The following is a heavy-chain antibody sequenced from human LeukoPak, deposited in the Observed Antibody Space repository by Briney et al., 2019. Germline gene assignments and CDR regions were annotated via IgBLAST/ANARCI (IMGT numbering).Heavy chain of an antibody. J-gene: IGHJ4*02. CDR2: INSDGSST. Sequence: DPGGSLRLSCAASGFTFSSYWMHWVRQAPGKGLVWVSRINSDGSSTSYADSVKGRFTISRDNAKNTLYLQMNSLRAEDTAVYFCARVLTGYYYFDYWGQGTLVTVSS. V-gene: IGHV3-74*01. CDR1: GFTFSSYW. CDR3: ARVLTGYYYFDY. D-gene: IGHD3-9*01.